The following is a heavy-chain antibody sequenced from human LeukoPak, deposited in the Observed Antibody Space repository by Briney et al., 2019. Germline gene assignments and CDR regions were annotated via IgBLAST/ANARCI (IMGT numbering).Heavy chain of an antibody. CDR1: GGSVSSGSYY. CDR2: IYYSGST. D-gene: IGHD3-10*01. J-gene: IGHJ6*02. V-gene: IGHV4-61*01. CDR3: ASAVRALDSYYYYYGMDV. Sequence: SETLSLTCTVSGGSVSSGSYYWSWIRQPPGKGLEWIGYIYYSGSTNYNPSLKSRVTISVDTSKNQFSLKLSSVTAADTAVYYCASAVRALDSYYYYYGMDVWGQGTTVTVSS.